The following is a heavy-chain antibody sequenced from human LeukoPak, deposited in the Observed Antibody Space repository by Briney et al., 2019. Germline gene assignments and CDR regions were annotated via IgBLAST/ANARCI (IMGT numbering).Heavy chain of an antibody. CDR2: IYYSGST. CDR3: ATLVAHAFDI. D-gene: IGHD5-12*01. V-gene: IGHV4-30-4*01. Sequence: SETLSLTCTVAGGSISSGDYYWSWIRQPPGKGLEWIGYIYYSGSTYYNPSLKSRVTISVDTSKNQFSLKLSSVTAADRAVYYCATLVAHAFDIWGQGTLVTVSS. J-gene: IGHJ4*02. CDR1: GGSISSGDYY.